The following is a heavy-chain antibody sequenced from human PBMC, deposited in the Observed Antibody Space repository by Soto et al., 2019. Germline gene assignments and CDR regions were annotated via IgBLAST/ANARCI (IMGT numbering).Heavy chain of an antibody. CDR2: IHPGDSDT. V-gene: IGHV5-51*01. Sequence: PGESLKISCSVSGYSFRSYWIGWVRQMPGKGLEWMGTIHPGDSDTRYSPSFRGQVTISADKSISTAYLQWSSLKAPDTAIYYCARDRSNSLYYYYYGLDVWGQGTTVTVSS. CDR3: ARDRSNSLYYYYYGLDV. D-gene: IGHD6-13*01. CDR1: GYSFRSYW. J-gene: IGHJ6*02.